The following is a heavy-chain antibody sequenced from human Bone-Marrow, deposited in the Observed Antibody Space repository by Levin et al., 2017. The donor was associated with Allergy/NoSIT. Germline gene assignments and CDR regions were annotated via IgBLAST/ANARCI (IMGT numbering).Heavy chain of an antibody. D-gene: IGHD3-10*01. Sequence: TLSLTCTFSGFSLSTSGMCVSWIRQPPGTALEWLARIDWDDDKYYSTSLKTRLIISKYTSKNQVVLTMTNMDPVDTATYYCARATNHYYARGFDYWGQGTLVTVS. V-gene: IGHV2-70*11. CDR2: IDWDDDK. J-gene: IGHJ4*02. CDR1: GFSLSTSGMC. CDR3: ARATNHYYARGFDY.